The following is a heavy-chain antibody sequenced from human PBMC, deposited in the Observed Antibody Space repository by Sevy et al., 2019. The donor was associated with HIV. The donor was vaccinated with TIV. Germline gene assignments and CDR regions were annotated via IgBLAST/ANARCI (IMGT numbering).Heavy chain of an antibody. J-gene: IGHJ4*02. Sequence: SETLSLTCAVYGGSFSGYYWSWIRQPPGKGLEWIGEINHSGSTNYNPSLKSRVTISVDTSKNQFSLKLSSVTAADTAVYYCARGIVGAPFVDFWGQGTLVTVSS. D-gene: IGHD1-26*01. CDR3: ARGIVGAPFVDF. V-gene: IGHV4-34*01. CDR1: GGSFSGYY. CDR2: INHSGST.